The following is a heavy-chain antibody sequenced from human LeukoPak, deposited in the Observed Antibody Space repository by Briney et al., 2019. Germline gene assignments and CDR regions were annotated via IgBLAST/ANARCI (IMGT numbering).Heavy chain of an antibody. V-gene: IGHV3-74*01. CDR1: GFYFSSNW. Sequence: GGSLRLSCAASGFYFSSNWMHWVRHAPGQGLVWVSRIKGDGISTNYADSVKGRFTISRDIAKNTLYLQMNSLRAEDTAVYYCAREGYIYGSSGGYFWGQGTLVTVSS. CDR3: AREGYIYGSSGGYF. CDR2: IKGDGIST. J-gene: IGHJ4*02. D-gene: IGHD5-18*01.